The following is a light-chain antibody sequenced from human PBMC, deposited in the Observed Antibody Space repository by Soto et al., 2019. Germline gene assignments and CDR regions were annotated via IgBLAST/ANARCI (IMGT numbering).Light chain of an antibody. J-gene: IGKJ5*01. CDR1: QSFNSIY. Sequence: EIVLTHSACTLSLSPGETATLSCRASQSFNSIYLAWYQQKPGQAPRLLIYDASNRATGIPAAFSGSGSGTDFTLTISSLEPEDFAVYYCQQSSNWPPITFGQGTRLEIK. CDR3: QQSSNWPPIT. CDR2: DAS. V-gene: IGKV3-11*01.